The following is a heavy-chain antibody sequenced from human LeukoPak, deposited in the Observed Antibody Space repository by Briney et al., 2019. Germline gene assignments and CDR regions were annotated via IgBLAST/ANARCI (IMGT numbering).Heavy chain of an antibody. D-gene: IGHD6-19*01. V-gene: IGHV3-30*18. CDR1: GFTFSSYG. J-gene: IGHJ4*02. Sequence: HPGGSLRLSCAASGFTFSSYGMHWVRQAPGKGLEWVAIISYDGSNKYYADSVKGRFTISRDNSKNTLYLLLNSLRAEDTAVYSCAKVKENSDWPHYYFDYWGQGTLVTVSS. CDR3: AKVKENSDWPHYYFDY. CDR2: ISYDGSNK.